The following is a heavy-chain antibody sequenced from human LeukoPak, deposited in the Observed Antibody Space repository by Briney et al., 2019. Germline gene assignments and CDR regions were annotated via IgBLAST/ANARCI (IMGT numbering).Heavy chain of an antibody. D-gene: IGHD3-9*01. CDR3: ARPHNDFDILTGYQL. J-gene: IGHJ4*02. CDR1: GFTFSSYA. V-gene: IGHV3-23*01. CDR2: ISGRGNT. Sequence: PGGSLRLSCAASGFTFSSYAMSWVRQAPGKGLEWVSAISGRGNTYYADSARGRFTISRDNSKNTLYLQMNSLRAEDTATYYCARPHNDFDILTGYQLGGQGTLVTVSS.